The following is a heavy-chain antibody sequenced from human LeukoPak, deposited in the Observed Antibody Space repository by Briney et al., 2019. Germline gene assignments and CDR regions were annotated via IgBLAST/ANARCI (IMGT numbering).Heavy chain of an antibody. Sequence: QPGGSLGPSCAASGLTFSSYGMHWVRQPPAKGLEWVAVISYNGSNKYYADSVKGRFTISRDNAKNSLYLQMNSLRDEDTAVYYCARGGPRYCSSTSCPTGAYYFDYWGQGTLVTVSS. V-gene: IGHV3-30*03. D-gene: IGHD2-2*01. J-gene: IGHJ4*02. CDR1: GLTFSSYG. CDR3: ARGGPRYCSSTSCPTGAYYFDY. CDR2: ISYNGSNK.